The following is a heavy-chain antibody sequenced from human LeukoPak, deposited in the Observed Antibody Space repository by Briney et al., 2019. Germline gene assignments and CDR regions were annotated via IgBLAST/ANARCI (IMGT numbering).Heavy chain of an antibody. CDR3: AREGITMIVAGMGFDY. Sequence: SETLSLTCTVSGGSISSSSYYWGWIRQPPGKGLEWIGSIYYSGSTYYNPSLKSRVTISVDTSKNQFSLKLSSVTAADTAVYYCAREGITMIVAGMGFDYWGQGTLVTVSS. D-gene: IGHD3-22*01. V-gene: IGHV4-39*07. CDR1: GGSISSSSYY. CDR2: IYYSGST. J-gene: IGHJ4*02.